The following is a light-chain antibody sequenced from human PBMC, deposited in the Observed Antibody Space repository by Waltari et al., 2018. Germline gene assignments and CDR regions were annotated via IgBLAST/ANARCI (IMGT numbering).Light chain of an antibody. V-gene: IGKV3D-15*01. J-gene: IGKJ1*01. Sequence: EIVMTQSPATLSVSPGERATLSCRASQSVSRNLAWYQQKPGQAPRLLIYGASTRATGIPARFSGSGSGPEFTLTIISLQPEDFAVYYCQQYNNWPWTFGQGTKVDLK. CDR3: QQYNNWPWT. CDR2: GAS. CDR1: QSVSRN.